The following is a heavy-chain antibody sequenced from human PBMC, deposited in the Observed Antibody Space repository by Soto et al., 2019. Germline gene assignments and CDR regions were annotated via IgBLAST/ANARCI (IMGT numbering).Heavy chain of an antibody. CDR3: VRERGYNWFVR. CDR2: IYHSGST. J-gene: IGHJ5*02. V-gene: IGHV4-30-4*01. D-gene: IGHD3-10*01. CDR1: GGSISSGDYY. Sequence: SETLSLTRTVSGGSISSGDYYWSRIRQPPGKGLELIGYIYHSGSTFYNPSLKNRVTISLDTSKIQFSLKLSSVTAADTAVYYCVRERGYNWFVRWGLGTLVTV.